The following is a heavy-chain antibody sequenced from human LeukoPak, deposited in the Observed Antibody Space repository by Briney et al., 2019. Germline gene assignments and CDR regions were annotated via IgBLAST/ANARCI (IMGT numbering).Heavy chain of an antibody. V-gene: IGHV4-31*03. CDR2: IYYSGST. CDR3: ARREGSGSPFQH. D-gene: IGHD2-15*01. J-gene: IGHJ1*01. Sequence: SETLSLTCTVSGGSISSGGYYWSWIRQHPGKGLEWIGYIYYSGSTYYNPSLKSRVTISVDTSKNQFSLKLSSVTAADTAVYYCARREGSGSPFQHWGQGTLVTVSS. CDR1: GGSISSGGYY.